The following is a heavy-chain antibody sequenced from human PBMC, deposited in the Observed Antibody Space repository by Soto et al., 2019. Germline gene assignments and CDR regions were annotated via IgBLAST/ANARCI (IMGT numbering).Heavy chain of an antibody. V-gene: IGHV1-8*01. D-gene: IGHD3-3*01. CDR3: ARGPRESGEWLLFDY. CDR2: MNPDNGNT. Sequence: QVQLVQSGADVKKPGASVKVSCKASGHTFSTYEINWVRRAAGQGLEWMGRMNPDNGNTGYAQKFQDRVTMTRNTSISTAYMELSSLRSDDTAVYYCARGPRESGEWLLFDYWGQGALVTVSS. CDR1: GHTFSTYE. J-gene: IGHJ4*02.